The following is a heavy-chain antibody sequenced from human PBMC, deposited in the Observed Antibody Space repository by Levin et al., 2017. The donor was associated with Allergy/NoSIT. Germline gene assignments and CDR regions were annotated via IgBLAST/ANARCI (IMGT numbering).Heavy chain of an antibody. V-gene: IGHV4-39*01. Sequence: SETLSLTCTVSGGSISSSSYYWGWIRQPPGKGLEWIGSIYYSGSTYYNPSLKSRLTISVDTSKNQFSLRLSSVTAADTAVYYCARQKNGVYTGYFQHWGQGTLVTVSS. D-gene: IGHD2-8*01. CDR3: ARQKNGVYTGYFQH. CDR2: IYYSGST. J-gene: IGHJ1*01. CDR1: GGSISSSSYY.